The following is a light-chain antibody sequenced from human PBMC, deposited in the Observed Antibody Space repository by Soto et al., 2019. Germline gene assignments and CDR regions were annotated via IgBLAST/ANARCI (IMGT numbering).Light chain of an antibody. Sequence: QSVLTQPPSVSGAPGQRVTISCTGSSSNIGAGYDVHWYQQLRGTAPKLLVHGNTDRPSGVPDRFSGSKSGTSASLAITGLQAEDEADYYCQSYDSSLSGWLFGGGTKLTVL. V-gene: IGLV1-40*01. CDR2: GNT. CDR1: SSNIGAGYD. CDR3: QSYDSSLSGWL. J-gene: IGLJ2*01.